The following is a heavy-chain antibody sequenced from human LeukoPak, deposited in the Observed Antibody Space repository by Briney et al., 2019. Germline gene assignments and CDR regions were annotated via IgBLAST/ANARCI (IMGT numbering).Heavy chain of an antibody. Sequence: GRSLRLSCAGSGFTFNNYAMHWVRQPPGKGPEWVSGISWNSGSIDYADSVKGRFTISRDNAKNSLYLQMNSLRVEDTAFYYCAKDNRRHYTSGPNPDSLHWGQGALVTVSS. CDR3: AKDNRRHYTSGPNPDSLH. V-gene: IGHV3-9*01. CDR2: ISWNSGSI. CDR1: GFTFNNYA. J-gene: IGHJ4*02. D-gene: IGHD6-19*01.